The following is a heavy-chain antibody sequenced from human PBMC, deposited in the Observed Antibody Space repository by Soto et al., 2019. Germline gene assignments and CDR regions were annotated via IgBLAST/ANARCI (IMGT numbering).Heavy chain of an antibody. Sequence: QVQLVESGAGVVQPGGSLRLSCAASGFTFSNFGMHWVRQAPGKGLEWVADITKNGRNKDYADSVKGRLAISRDNSKNAMELQMNSLRVEDTAMYYCGRCNGDDCHSAFDYWGQGTLVTVSS. CDR3: GRCNGDDCHSAFDY. D-gene: IGHD2-8*01. CDR2: ITKNGRNK. V-gene: IGHV3-30*03. J-gene: IGHJ4*02. CDR1: GFTFSNFG.